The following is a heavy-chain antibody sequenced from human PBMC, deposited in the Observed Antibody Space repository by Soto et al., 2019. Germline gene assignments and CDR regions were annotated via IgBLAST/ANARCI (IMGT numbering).Heavy chain of an antibody. J-gene: IGHJ5*02. CDR1: GFAFSGSA. CDR3: TRDLFAYDYSGILWFDP. V-gene: IGHV3-73*02. D-gene: IGHD3-16*01. CDR2: IRSKGHNYAT. Sequence: EVQLVESGGGLVQPGGSLKLSCAASGFAFSGSAMYWVRQASGKGPEWVGRIRSKGHNYATEYAASVKGRFTISRDDSKNTAYLHMISMQTEDTAVYYCTRDLFAYDYSGILWFDPWGQGTLVTVSS.